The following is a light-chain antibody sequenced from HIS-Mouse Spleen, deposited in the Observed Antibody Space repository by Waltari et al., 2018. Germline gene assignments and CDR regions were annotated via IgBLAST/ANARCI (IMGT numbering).Light chain of an antibody. CDR2: DVS. J-gene: IGLJ2*01. CDR3: CSYAGSYTLV. Sequence: QSALTQPRSVSGSPGQSVTISCTGPSSDVGGYNYVSWYQQPPGKAPKLMIYDVSKRPSGVPDRFSGSKSGNTASLTISGLQAEDEADYYCCSYAGSYTLVFGGGTKLTVL. CDR1: SSDVGGYNY. V-gene: IGLV2-11*01.